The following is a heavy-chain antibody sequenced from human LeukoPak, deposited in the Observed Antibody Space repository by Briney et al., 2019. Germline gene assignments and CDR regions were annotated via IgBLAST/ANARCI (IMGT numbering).Heavy chain of an antibody. J-gene: IGHJ4*02. D-gene: IGHD2-21*02. V-gene: IGHV3-48*01. CDR2: ISSSSSTI. CDR3: ARDIGSDSRGY. Sequence: PGGSLTLSCAASGFTFSSYSMNWVRQAQGKGLEWVSYISSSSSTIYYADSVKGRFTISRDNAKNSLYLQMNSLRAEDTAVYYCARDIGSDSRGYWGQGTLVTVSS. CDR1: GFTFSSYS.